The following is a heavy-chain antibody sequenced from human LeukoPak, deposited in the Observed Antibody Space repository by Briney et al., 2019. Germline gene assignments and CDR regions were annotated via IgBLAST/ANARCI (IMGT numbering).Heavy chain of an antibody. CDR2: ISYDGRNT. CDR3: ARGGRMGRGRFDY. V-gene: IGHV3-30*04. J-gene: IGHJ4*02. D-gene: IGHD3-10*01. Sequence: SGRCLRLSCAASGFTFSSYAMHWVRQAPGKRLGWVAVISYDGRNTYYADSVKGRCTISRDNCKHTPYLQMNSLGAEDTAVYFWARGGRMGRGRFDYWGQGTLVTVSS. CDR1: GFTFSSYA.